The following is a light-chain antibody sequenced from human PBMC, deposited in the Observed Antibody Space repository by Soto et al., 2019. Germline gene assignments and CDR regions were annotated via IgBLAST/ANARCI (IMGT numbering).Light chain of an antibody. J-gene: IGKJ4*01. CDR2: DSF. CDR3: QHYGSSSRFT. V-gene: IGKV3-20*01. CDR1: QSVSSSY. Sequence: EIGLTQSPGTLSLSPGERATLSCRASQSVSSSYLAWYQQKPGQAPRLLIFDSFNRSTCIPDRFSGSGSWTDFTLTISRLEPEDCAVYYCQHYGSSSRFTFSGGTNVEFK.